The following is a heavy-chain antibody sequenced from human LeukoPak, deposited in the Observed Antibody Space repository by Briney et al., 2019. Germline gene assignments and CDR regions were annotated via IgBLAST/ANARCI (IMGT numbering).Heavy chain of an antibody. V-gene: IGHV3-21*01. CDR1: GFTFSSYS. CDR2: ISSSRSYI. CDR3: ARYRNTRITIFGVVLDAFDI. Sequence: NPGGSLRLSCAASGFTFSSYSMNWLRQAPGKGLEWVSSISSSRSYIYYADSVKGRFTISRDNAKNSLYLQMNSLRAEDTAVYYCARYRNTRITIFGVVLDAFDIWGQGTMVTVSS. J-gene: IGHJ3*02. D-gene: IGHD3-3*01.